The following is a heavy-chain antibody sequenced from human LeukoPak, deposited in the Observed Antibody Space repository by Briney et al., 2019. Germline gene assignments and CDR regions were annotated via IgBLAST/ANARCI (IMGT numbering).Heavy chain of an antibody. D-gene: IGHD1/OR15-1a*01. CDR1: GFTFSSYS. CDR3: PRDYFWNNVFYSSYGRDV. Sequence: AGGSLRLSCAASGFTFSSYSMNWVRQAPGKGLEWVSSISSSSSYIYYADSVKGRFTISRDNAKNSLYLQMNSLRAEDTAVYYWPRDYFWNNVFYSSYGRDVWGQGTPVTVSS. V-gene: IGHV3-21*01. J-gene: IGHJ6*02. CDR2: ISSSSSYI.